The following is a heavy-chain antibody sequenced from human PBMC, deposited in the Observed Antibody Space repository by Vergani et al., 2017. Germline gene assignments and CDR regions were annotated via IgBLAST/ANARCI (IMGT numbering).Heavy chain of an antibody. Sequence: QVQLQESGPGLVKPPGTLSLTCAVSGGSISGTNWWSWVRQSPGKGLEWIGEIYHSGSTNYNQSLKSRVTISVDKAKNQFSLKLSSVTAADTAVYYCASKGYYCLDYWRRGTQVTVAS. CDR1: GGSISGTNW. CDR2: IYHSGST. D-gene: IGHD3-22*01. J-gene: IGHJ4*02. V-gene: IGHV4-4*03. CDR3: ASKGYYCLDY.